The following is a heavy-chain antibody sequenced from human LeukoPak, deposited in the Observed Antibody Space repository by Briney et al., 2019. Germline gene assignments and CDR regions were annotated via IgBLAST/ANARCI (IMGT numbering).Heavy chain of an antibody. Sequence: ASVKVSCKASGYTFTSYAIQWVRQAPGQRLEWMGWINAGHGNTKYSQNFQGRVTITRDTSASTAYMELSSLRSEDTAVYYCARGAGFAEPLPEYWGQGTLLTVSS. J-gene: IGHJ4*02. CDR3: ARGAGFAEPLPEY. CDR2: INAGHGNT. CDR1: GYTFTSYA. V-gene: IGHV1-3*01. D-gene: IGHD1-14*01.